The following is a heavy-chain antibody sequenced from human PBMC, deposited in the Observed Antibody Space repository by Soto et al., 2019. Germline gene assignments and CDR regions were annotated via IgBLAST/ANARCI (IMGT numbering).Heavy chain of an antibody. J-gene: IGHJ4*02. D-gene: IGHD5-18*01. CDR1: GGTFSSYA. CDR2: IIPIFGTA. CDR3: ARYRYGYRYFDY. V-gene: IGHV1-69*12. Sequence: QVQLVQSGAEVKKPGSSVKVSCKASGGTFSSYAISWVRQAPGQGLEWMGGIIPIFGTANYAQKFQGRVTITADEATSTAYMALSSLRSEDTAVYYCARYRYGYRYFDYWGQGTLVTVSS.